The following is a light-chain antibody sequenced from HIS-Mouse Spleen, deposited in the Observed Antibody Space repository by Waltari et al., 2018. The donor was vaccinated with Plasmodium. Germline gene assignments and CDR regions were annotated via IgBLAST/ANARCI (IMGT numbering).Light chain of an antibody. CDR1: ALPRQY. J-gene: IGLJ2*01. V-gene: IGLV3-25*03. CDR2: KDS. CDR3: QSADSSGTYVV. Sequence: SYELNPPPSVSVSPGQTARLTCSGDALPRQYPYWYQQKPGQAPVRVIYKDSERPSGIPERFSGASSGTTVTLTISGVQAEDEADYYCQSADSSGTYVVFGGGTKLTVL.